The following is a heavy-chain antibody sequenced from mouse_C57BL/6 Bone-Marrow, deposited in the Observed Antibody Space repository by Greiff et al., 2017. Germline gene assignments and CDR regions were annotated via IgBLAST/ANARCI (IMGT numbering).Heavy chain of an antibody. CDR1: GFNIKDDY. Sequence: EVKLQESGAELVRPGASVKLSCTASGFNIKDDYMHWVKQTPEQGLEWIGWIDPENGDTEYASKFQGKATITADTSSNTAYLQLSSLTSEDTAVYYCTTFYDYEDYWGQGTTRTVSS. CDR2: IDPENGDT. CDR3: TTFYDYEDY. V-gene: IGHV14-4*01. D-gene: IGHD2-4*01. J-gene: IGHJ2*01.